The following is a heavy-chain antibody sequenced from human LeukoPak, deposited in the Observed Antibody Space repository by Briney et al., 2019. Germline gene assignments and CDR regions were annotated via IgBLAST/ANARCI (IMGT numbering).Heavy chain of an antibody. CDR2: INPNSGGT. CDR3: ARDAWGYCSSTSCFKSLGY. Sequence: ASVKVSCKASGYTFTGYYMHWVRQAPGQGLEWMGWINPNSGGTNYAQKFQGRVTMTRDTSISTAYMELSRLRSDDTAVYYCARDAWGYCSSTSCFKSLGYWGQGTLVTVSS. V-gene: IGHV1-2*02. D-gene: IGHD2-2*01. J-gene: IGHJ4*02. CDR1: GYTFTGYY.